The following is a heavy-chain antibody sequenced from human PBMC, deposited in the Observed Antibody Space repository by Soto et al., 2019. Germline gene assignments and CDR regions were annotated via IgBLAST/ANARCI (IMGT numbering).Heavy chain of an antibody. Sequence: QVQLVESGGGVVQPGRSLRLSCAASGFTFSSYGMHWVRQDPGKGLEWVAVIWYDGSNKYYADSVKGRFTISRDNSKNTLYLQMNSLRAEDTAVYYCARGRNRIAPPPVRDNWFDPWGQGTLVTVSS. J-gene: IGHJ5*02. CDR2: IWYDGSNK. D-gene: IGHD6-13*01. CDR1: GFTFSSYG. V-gene: IGHV3-33*01. CDR3: ARGRNRIAPPPVRDNWFDP.